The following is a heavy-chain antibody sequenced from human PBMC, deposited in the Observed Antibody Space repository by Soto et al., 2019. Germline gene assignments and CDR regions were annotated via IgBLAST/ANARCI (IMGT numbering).Heavy chain of an antibody. D-gene: IGHD3-22*01. Sequence: SVKVSCKAPGYTFTCYSICWPRQSPGQGLEWMGGIIPIFGTANYAQKFQGRVTITADKSTSTAYMELSSLRSEDTAVYYCATFRGSGYTGYYYGMDVWGQGTTVTVSS. V-gene: IGHV1-69*06. J-gene: IGHJ6*02. CDR1: GYTFTCYS. CDR2: IIPIFGTA. CDR3: ATFRGSGYTGYYYGMDV.